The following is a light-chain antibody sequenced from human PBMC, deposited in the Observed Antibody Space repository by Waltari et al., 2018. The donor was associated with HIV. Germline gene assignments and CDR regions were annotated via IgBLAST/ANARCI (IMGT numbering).Light chain of an antibody. CDR2: GNT. V-gene: IGLV2-14*01. Sequence: QSALTQPASVSGSPGQSITISCTGTSDDIGLYNFVSWYQKHPDKAPHLIIYGNTNRTSGVSYRFSGSKSDNTASLTISGLQAEDEADYYCSSFATSDTLLFGGGTKLTVL. J-gene: IGLJ2*01. CDR3: SSFATSDTLL. CDR1: SDDIGLYNF.